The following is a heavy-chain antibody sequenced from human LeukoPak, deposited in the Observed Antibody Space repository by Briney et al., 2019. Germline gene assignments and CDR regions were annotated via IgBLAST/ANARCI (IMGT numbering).Heavy chain of an antibody. D-gene: IGHD2-15*01. J-gene: IGHJ6*02. CDR3: ARDSGDCSGGSCYGMDV. CDR2: ISSGSSYI. Sequence: PGGSLRLSCAASGFTFSSYTMNWVRQAPGKGLEWVSSISSGSSYIYYADSVKGRFTISRDNAKNSLYLQMNSLRAEDTAVYYCARDSGDCSGGSCYGMDVWGQGTTVTVSS. CDR1: GFTFSSYT. V-gene: IGHV3-21*01.